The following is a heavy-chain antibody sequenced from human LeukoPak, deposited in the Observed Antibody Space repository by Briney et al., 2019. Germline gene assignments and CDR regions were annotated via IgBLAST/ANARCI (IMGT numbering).Heavy chain of an antibody. J-gene: IGHJ4*02. D-gene: IGHD6-19*01. CDR2: IYYSGST. CDR3: ARQSGDQSSAWYFDA. Sequence: SETLSLTCTVSGGSISSSSYYWGWIRPPPGKGLEWIGSIYYSGSTYYNPSLKSRVTISVDTSKNQFSLRLSSATAADTAIYYCARQSGDQSSAWYFDAWGQGTLVTVSS. V-gene: IGHV4-39*01. CDR1: GGSISSSSYY.